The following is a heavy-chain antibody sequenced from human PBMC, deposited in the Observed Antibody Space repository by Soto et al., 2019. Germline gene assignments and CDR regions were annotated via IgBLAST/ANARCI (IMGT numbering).Heavy chain of an antibody. J-gene: IGHJ6*03. CDR2: VSANNGNT. Sequence: ASVKVSCKASGYTFSSYGINWVRQAPGQGLEWMGWVSANNGNTNYAQKLQGRVTMTTDTSTSTAYMELRSLRSDDTAVYYCARPYCSGGGCYPPASYYMDVWGKGTTVTVSS. CDR3: ARPYCSGGGCYPPASYYMDV. CDR1: GYTFSSYG. D-gene: IGHD2-15*01. V-gene: IGHV1-18*01.